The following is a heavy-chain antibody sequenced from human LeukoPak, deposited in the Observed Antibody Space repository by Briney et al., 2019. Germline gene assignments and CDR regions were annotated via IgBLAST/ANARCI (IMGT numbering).Heavy chain of an antibody. CDR3: AKGAGYCSSTSCLGAYYYGMDV. CDR2: ISGSGGST. Sequence: GGSLRLSCAASGFTFRSYAMSWVRQAPGKGLEWVSAISGSGGSTYYADSVKGRFTISRDNSKNTLYLQMNSLRAEDTAVYYCAKGAGYCSSTSCLGAYYYGMDVWGQGTTVTVSS. D-gene: IGHD2-2*01. V-gene: IGHV3-23*01. J-gene: IGHJ6*02. CDR1: GFTFRSYA.